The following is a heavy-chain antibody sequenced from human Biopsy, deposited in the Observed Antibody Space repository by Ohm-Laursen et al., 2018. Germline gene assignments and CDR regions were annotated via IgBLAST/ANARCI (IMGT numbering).Heavy chain of an antibody. Sequence: SLRLSCSAPRSTFSNSWMHWVRQAPGKGLAWVSRLDEHGTTTFYADSVRGRFTISRDNAKNTLYLQINSLRAEYTAVYYCSSRRGPFTAGGQGTLVTVSS. CDR3: SSRRGPFTA. J-gene: IGHJ4*02. CDR1: RSTFSNSW. V-gene: IGHV3-74*01. CDR2: LDEHGTTT. D-gene: IGHD3-16*01.